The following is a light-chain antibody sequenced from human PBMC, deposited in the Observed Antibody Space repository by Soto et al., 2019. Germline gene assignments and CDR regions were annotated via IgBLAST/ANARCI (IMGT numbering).Light chain of an antibody. CDR1: QSISNN. CDR3: PQYNNWWT. V-gene: IGKV3-15*01. J-gene: IGKJ1*01. Sequence: EIVMTQSPATLSVSPGERATLSCRASQSISNNLAWYHQRPGQAPRLLIYGASTRATGIPARFSGRGSGTEFTLTTSSLQSEDFAAYHGPQYNNWWTFGQGTRVAIK. CDR2: GAS.